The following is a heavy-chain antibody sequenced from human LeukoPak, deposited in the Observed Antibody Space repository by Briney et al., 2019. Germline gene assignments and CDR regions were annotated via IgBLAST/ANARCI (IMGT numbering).Heavy chain of an antibody. D-gene: IGHD3-9*01. CDR2: ISGNSGST. Sequence: PGGSLRLSCAASGFTFSSYAMSWVRQAPGKGLEWVSSISGNSGSTYYADSVKGRFTISRDNSKNTVYLQMNSLRAEDTAVYYCARAGITISRGSSYGMDVWGQGTTVTVSS. V-gene: IGHV3-23*01. CDR1: GFTFSSYA. J-gene: IGHJ6*02. CDR3: ARAGITISRGSSYGMDV.